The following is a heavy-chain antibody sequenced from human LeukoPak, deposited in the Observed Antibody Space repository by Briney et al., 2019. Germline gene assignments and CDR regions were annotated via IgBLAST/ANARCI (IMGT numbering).Heavy chain of an antibody. V-gene: IGHV4-38-2*01. CDR2: IYHSGST. CDR3: AKHPGLDV. CDR1: GYSISSGYY. Sequence: SETLSLTCAVSGYSISSGYYWGWIRQPPGNGLERIGSIYHSGSTYYNPSLKSRVTISVDTSKNQFSLKLSSVTAADTAVYYCAKHPGLDVWGKGTTATVSS. D-gene: IGHD2-8*02. J-gene: IGHJ6*04.